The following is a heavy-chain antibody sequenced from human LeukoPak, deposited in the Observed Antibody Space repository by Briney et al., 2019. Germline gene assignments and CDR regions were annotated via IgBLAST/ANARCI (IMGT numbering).Heavy chain of an antibody. CDR3: AGAAAANFWFDP. Sequence: GGSLRLSCAASGFTFSSYGMHWVRKAPGKGLEWVAVISYDGSNKYYADSVKGRFTISRDNSKNTLYLQMNSLRAEDTAVYYCAGAAAANFWFDPWGQGTLVTVSS. J-gene: IGHJ5*02. D-gene: IGHD6-13*01. V-gene: IGHV3-30*03. CDR1: GFTFSSYG. CDR2: ISYDGSNK.